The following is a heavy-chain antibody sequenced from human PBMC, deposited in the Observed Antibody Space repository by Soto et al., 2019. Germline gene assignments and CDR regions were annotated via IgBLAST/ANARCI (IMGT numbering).Heavy chain of an antibody. D-gene: IGHD6-19*01. Sequence: GGALGVSCSASGFPLSRYEMNWVRQAPVKGLEWISYISESGTSMYYADAVKGRFAISRDNAQNSLYLQMNSLRIEDTAVYYCARDQEVHDSRGHKIRAMDVWGQGTTVTVSS. CDR1: GFPLSRYE. J-gene: IGHJ6*02. CDR2: ISESGTSM. CDR3: ARDQEVHDSRGHKIRAMDV. V-gene: IGHV3-48*03.